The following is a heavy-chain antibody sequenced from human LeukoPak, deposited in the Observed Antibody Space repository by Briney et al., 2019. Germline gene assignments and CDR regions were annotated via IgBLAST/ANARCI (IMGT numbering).Heavy chain of an antibody. Sequence: GASVKLSCKASGGTFSSYAISWVRQAPGHGLEWMGGIIPIFGTANYAQKFQGRVTITADESTSTAYMELSSLRSEDTAVYSCARDRVAAAGTPGAEYFQHWGQGTLVTVSS. V-gene: IGHV1-69*13. CDR3: ARDRVAAAGTPGAEYFQH. CDR2: IIPIFGTA. D-gene: IGHD6-13*01. CDR1: GGTFSSYA. J-gene: IGHJ1*01.